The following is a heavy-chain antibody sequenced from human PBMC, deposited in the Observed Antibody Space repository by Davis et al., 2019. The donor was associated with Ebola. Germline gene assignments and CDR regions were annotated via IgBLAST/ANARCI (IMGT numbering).Heavy chain of an antibody. Sequence: SGPTLVKPTQTLTLTCTFSGFSLSTSGVGVGWIRQPPGKALEWLALIYWDDDKRYSPSLKSRLTITKDTSKNQVVLTMTNMDPVDTATYYCALADYYDSSGYLVGLISAFDIWGQGTMVTVSS. CDR3: ALADYYDSSGYLVGLISAFDI. D-gene: IGHD3-22*01. CDR2: IYWDDDK. V-gene: IGHV2-5*02. J-gene: IGHJ3*02. CDR1: GFSLSTSGVG.